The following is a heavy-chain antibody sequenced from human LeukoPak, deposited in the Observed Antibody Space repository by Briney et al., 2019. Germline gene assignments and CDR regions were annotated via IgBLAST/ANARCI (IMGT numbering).Heavy chain of an antibody. V-gene: IGHV3-66*01. CDR3: ARMNYGYSRFDY. Sequence: GGSLRLSCAASGFTVSSNYMSWVRQAPGKGLEWVSVIYSGGSTYYADSVKGRFTISRDNSKNTLYLQMNSLRAEDTAVYYCARMNYGYSRFDYWGQGTLVTVSS. J-gene: IGHJ4*02. CDR2: IYSGGST. D-gene: IGHD4-17*01. CDR1: GFTVSSNY.